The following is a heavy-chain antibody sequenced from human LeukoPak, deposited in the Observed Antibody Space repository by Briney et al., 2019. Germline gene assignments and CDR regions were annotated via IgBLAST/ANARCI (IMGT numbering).Heavy chain of an antibody. CDR1: GYSFTNYW. J-gene: IGHJ3*02. V-gene: IGHV5-51*01. CDR2: IYPDDSYT. Sequence: GESLKISCKASGYSFTNYWIGWVRQMPGKGLEWMAIIYPDDSYTRYSPSFQGQVTISADKSINTAYLQWSSLKASDTAMYYCARPNNSWPYDAFDIWGQGTMVIVSS. CDR3: ARPNNSWPYDAFDI. D-gene: IGHD1/OR15-1a*01.